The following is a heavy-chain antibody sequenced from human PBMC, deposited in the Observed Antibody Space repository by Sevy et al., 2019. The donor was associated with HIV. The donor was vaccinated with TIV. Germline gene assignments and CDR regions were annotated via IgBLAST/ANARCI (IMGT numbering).Heavy chain of an antibody. Sequence: GGSLRLSCEGSGFTFRSYEMNWVRQAPGKGLEWISYIYASGGPIYYSDSLRGRFTISRDDAKHSLYLQMDDLGVDDTATYYCARKVGYYYYYGMDVWGQGTTVTVSS. J-gene: IGHJ6*02. CDR3: ARKVGYYYYYGMDV. CDR1: GFTFRSYE. V-gene: IGHV3-48*03. CDR2: IYASGGPI.